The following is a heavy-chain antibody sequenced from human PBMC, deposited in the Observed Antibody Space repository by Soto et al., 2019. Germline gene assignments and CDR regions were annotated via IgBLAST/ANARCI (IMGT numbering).Heavy chain of an antibody. CDR1: GFTFSSYS. CDR2: ISYDGSNN. Sequence: HPGGSLRLSCAASGFTFSSYSLHWVRQAPGKGLEWVAVISYDGSNNYYADSVKGRFTISRDNSKNTLYLQMNSLRTEDTAVYYCARDPGYSYGVDYWGQGTLVTLSS. CDR3: ARDPGYSYGVDY. J-gene: IGHJ4*02. D-gene: IGHD5-12*01. V-gene: IGHV3-30-3*01.